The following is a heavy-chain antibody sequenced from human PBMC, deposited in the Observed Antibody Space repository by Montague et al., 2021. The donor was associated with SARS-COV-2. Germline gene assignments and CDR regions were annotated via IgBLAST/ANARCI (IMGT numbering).Heavy chain of an antibody. CDR2: IYYSGNT. CDR1: GGSISSSSYY. Sequence: SETLSLTCTVSGGSISSSSYYWGWIRQPPGKGLEWIGNIYYSGNTYYNPSLKSRVTISVDTSKNQFSLKLSSVTAADTAVYYCANMGVGRITIFGVVSRGGLDYWGQGTLATVSS. J-gene: IGHJ4*02. CDR3: ANMGVGRITIFGVVSRGGLDY. V-gene: IGHV4-39*01. D-gene: IGHD3-3*01.